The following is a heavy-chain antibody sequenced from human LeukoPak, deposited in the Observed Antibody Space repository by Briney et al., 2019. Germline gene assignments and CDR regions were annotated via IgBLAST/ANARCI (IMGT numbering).Heavy chain of an antibody. CDR3: AKDDAWLRFGE. V-gene: IGHV3-48*03. J-gene: IGHJ4*02. CDR2: ISSSGSTI. D-gene: IGHD3-10*01. CDR1: GFTFSSYE. Sequence: GGSLRLSCAASGFTFSSYEMNWVRQAPGKGLEWVSYISSSGSTIYYADSVKGRFTISRDNSKNMLYLEVISLTADDTAVYYCAKDDAWLRFGEWSQGTLVTVSS.